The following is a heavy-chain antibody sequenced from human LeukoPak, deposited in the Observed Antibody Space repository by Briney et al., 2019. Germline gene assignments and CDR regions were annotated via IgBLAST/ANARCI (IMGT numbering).Heavy chain of an antibody. CDR2: ISVYNGNT. D-gene: IGHD3-10*01. CDR1: GYTFISYG. J-gene: IGHJ4*02. CDR3: ARGRSVDFDY. V-gene: IGHV1-18*01. Sequence: GASVKVSCKASGYTFISYGVTWVRQAPGQGLEWTGWISVYNGNTNYAQKLQGRVTMTTDTSTSTAYMELRSLRSDDTAVYYCARGRSVDFDYWGQGTLVTVSS.